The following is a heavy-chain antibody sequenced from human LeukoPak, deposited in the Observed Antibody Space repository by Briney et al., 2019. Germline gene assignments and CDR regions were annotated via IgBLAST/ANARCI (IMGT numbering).Heavy chain of an antibody. CDR3: ARGRNYHFAWFDP. CDR1: GFTFSSYW. D-gene: IGHD1-7*01. V-gene: IGHV3-7*01. CDR2: IKQDGSEK. Sequence: GGSLRLSCAASGFTFSSYWMSWVRQAPGKGLEWVANIKQDGSEKYYVDSVKGRFTISRDNAKNSLYLQMNSLRAEDTAVYYCARGRNYHFAWFDPWGQGTLVTVSS. J-gene: IGHJ5*02.